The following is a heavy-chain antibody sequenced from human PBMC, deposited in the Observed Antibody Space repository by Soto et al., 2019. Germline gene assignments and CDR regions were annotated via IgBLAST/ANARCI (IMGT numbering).Heavy chain of an antibody. V-gene: IGHV1-69*06. CDR2: IVPMFGTS. D-gene: IGHD3-3*01. CDR1: GGTSTRYA. CDR3: NRGSEYDFWSGYL. J-gene: IGHJ4*02. Sequence: QERLVQSGAEVRKPGSSVKVSCKVTGGTSTRYAINWVRQAPGQGLEWMGGIVPMFGTSKYAQKFQGRVTTHADTSTNIAYMELRSLRSEDTAVYYCNRGSEYDFWSGYLWGQGTLVSVSS.